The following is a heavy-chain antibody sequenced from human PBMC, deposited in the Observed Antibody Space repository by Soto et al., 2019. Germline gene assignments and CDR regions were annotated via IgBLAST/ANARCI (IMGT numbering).Heavy chain of an antibody. D-gene: IGHD3-22*01. CDR3: ARDFNYYDSSGYQ. V-gene: IGHV3-30-3*01. J-gene: IGHJ4*02. CDR2: ISYDGSNK. CDR1: GFTFSSYA. Sequence: GGSLRLSCAASGFTFSSYAMHWVRQAPGKGLEWVAVISYDGSNKYYADSVKGRFTISRVNSKNTLYLQMNSLRAEDTAVYYCARDFNYYDSSGYQWGQGTLVTVSS.